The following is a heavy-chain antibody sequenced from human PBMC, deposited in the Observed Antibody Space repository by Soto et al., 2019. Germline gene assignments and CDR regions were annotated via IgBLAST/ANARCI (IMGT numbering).Heavy chain of an antibody. V-gene: IGHV3-48*01. CDR3: ARDRSSGWYGADY. CDR1: GFTFSSYS. D-gene: IGHD6-19*01. J-gene: IGHJ4*02. Sequence: PGVSLRLSCAASGFTFSSYSMNWVRQAPGKGLEWVSYISSGSSTIYYAGSVKGRFTISRDSAKNTLYLQMNSLSAEDTAVYYWARDRSSGWYGADYWRQGTLVTVSS. CDR2: ISSGSSTI.